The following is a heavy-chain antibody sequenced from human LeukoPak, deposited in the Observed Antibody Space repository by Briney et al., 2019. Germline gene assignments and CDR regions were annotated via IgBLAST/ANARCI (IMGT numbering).Heavy chain of an antibody. J-gene: IGHJ3*02. CDR1: RFNLSTYG. V-gene: IGHV3-30*02. CDR2: YDGSNK. Sequence: GGSLRLSCTSSRFNLSTYGLHWVRQAPGKGREWVYDGSNKYYADSVKGRFTISRDKSKNTLYLQMNSMRAEDTAVYYCAKIPLWGSSLNDAFDIWGKGTMVTVSS. CDR3: AKIPLWGSSLNDAFDI. D-gene: IGHD3-16*01.